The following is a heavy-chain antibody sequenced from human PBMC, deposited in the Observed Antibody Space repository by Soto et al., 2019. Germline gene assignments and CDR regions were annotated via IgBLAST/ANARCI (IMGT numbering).Heavy chain of an antibody. V-gene: IGHV3-48*03. CDR1: GFAFSNYE. Sequence: PGGSLRLSCAASGFAFSNYEMNWVRQAPGKGLEWVSYISLSGSTIYYADSVKGRFTISRDDAKDSLYLEMDSLRADDTAVYYCARESFSASPNFFDYWGQGTLGTVSA. CDR2: ISLSGSTI. D-gene: IGHD1-26*01. CDR3: ARESFSASPNFFDY. J-gene: IGHJ4*02.